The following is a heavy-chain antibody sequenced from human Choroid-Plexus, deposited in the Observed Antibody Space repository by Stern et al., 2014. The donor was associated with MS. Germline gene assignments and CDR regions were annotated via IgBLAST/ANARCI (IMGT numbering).Heavy chain of an antibody. V-gene: IGHV3-30*18. CDR1: GFTLGSCA. J-gene: IGHJ5*02. CDR3: AKYRQYLTYFFDH. Sequence: QVQLVQSGGGVVQPGRPLRLSCVASGFTLGSCAMHWVRQAPGKGLEWVAGVSYDGSNKYYADSVKGRFTISRDNSQNTLYMQMSSLRPEDTAVYYCAKYRQYLTYFFDHWGQGSLVTVSS. CDR2: VSYDGSNK. D-gene: IGHD2/OR15-2a*01.